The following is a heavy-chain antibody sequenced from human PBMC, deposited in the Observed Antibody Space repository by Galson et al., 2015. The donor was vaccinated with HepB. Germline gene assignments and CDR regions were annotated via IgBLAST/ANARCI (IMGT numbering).Heavy chain of an antibody. CDR2: ISSSSSYI. Sequence: SLRLSCAASGFTFSSYSMNWVRQAPGKGLEWVSSISSSSSYIYYADSVKGRFTISRDNAKNSLYLQMNSLRAEDTAVHYCASGVAVDPWGPDYWGQGTLVTVSS. CDR3: ASGVAVDPWGPDY. V-gene: IGHV3-21*01. CDR1: GFTFSSYS. J-gene: IGHJ4*02. D-gene: IGHD3-3*01.